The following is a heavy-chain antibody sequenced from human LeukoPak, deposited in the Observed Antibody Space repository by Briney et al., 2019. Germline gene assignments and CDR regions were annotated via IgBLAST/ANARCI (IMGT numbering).Heavy chain of an antibody. Sequence: SETLSLTCAVYARSFSGYYWSWIRQPPGKGLEWIGEINHSGSTNYNPSLKSRVTISVDTSKNQFSLTLSSVTAADTAVYYCARHGIPLIVGGFFDYWGQGTLVTVSS. CDR1: ARSFSGYY. J-gene: IGHJ4*02. CDR3: ARHGIPLIVGGFFDY. CDR2: INHSGST. V-gene: IGHV4-34*01. D-gene: IGHD3-22*01.